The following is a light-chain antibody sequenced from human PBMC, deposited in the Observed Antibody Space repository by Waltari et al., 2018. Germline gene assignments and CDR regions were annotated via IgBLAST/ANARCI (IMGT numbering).Light chain of an antibody. V-gene: IGKV3-15*01. CDR2: GAS. J-gene: IGKJ4*01. CDR3: QQYNT. CDR1: QSVSSN. Sequence: EIVMTQSPATLSVSPGERATLSCRASQSVSSNLAWYQQKPGQAPRLLIYGASTRATGIPARFSGSGSGTEFTLTISSLQSEDFAVDYCQQYNTFGGGTKVEIK.